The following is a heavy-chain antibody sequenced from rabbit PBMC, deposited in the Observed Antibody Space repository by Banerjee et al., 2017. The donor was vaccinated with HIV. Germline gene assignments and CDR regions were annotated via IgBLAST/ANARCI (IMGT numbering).Heavy chain of an antibody. V-gene: IGHV1S40*01. CDR1: GFSFSTNYY. CDR3: ARFVGVIGWNFNL. Sequence: QSLEESGGDLVKPGASLTLTCTGTGFSFSTNYYVCWVRQAPGKGLEWIACIYAGSSGSTYYASWAKGRFTISKTSSTTVTLRMTSLTAADTATYFCARFVGVIGWNFNLWGQGTLVTVS. D-gene: IGHD1-1*01. J-gene: IGHJ4*01. CDR2: IYAGSSGST.